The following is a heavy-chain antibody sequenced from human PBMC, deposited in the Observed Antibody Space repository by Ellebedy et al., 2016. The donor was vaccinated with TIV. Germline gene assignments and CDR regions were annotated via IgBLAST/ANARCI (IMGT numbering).Heavy chain of an antibody. CDR1: GFNFNSYS. Sequence: PGGSLRLSCAASGFNFNSYSMNWVRQAPGKGLEWVSYISSSSGTIYYADSVKGRFTISRVNAKNSLYLQLNSLREEDTGVYYCARDMTEYGDLNWNFDLWGRGTLVTVSS. V-gene: IGHV3-48*02. CDR2: ISSSSGTI. CDR3: ARDMTEYGDLNWNFDL. J-gene: IGHJ2*01. D-gene: IGHD4-17*01.